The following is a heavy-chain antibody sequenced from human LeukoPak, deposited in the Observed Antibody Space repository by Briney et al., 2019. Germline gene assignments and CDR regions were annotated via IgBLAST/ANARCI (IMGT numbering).Heavy chain of an antibody. Sequence: ASVKVSCKASGYTFTGHYMHWVRQAPGQGLEWMGWINPNSGGTNYAQKFQGRVTMTRDTSIGTAYMELSRLRSDDTAVYYCARVRYTVLRPDYWGQGTLVTVSS. CDR1: GYTFTGHY. CDR3: ARVRYTVLRPDY. J-gene: IGHJ4*02. D-gene: IGHD3-3*01. V-gene: IGHV1-2*02. CDR2: INPNSGGT.